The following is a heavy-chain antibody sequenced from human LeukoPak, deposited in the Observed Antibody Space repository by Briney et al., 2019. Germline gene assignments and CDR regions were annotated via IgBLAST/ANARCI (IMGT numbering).Heavy chain of an antibody. D-gene: IGHD4-17*01. CDR1: GGSISSGGYS. J-gene: IGHJ4*02. CDR3: ARGAYGDYVHSYYFDY. CDR2: IYHSGST. Sequence: SQTLSLTCAVSGGSISSGGYSWSWIRQPPGKGLEWIGYIYHSGSTYYNPSLKSRATISVDRSKNQFSLKLSSVTAADTAVYYCARGAYGDYVHSYYFDYWGQGTLVTVSS. V-gene: IGHV4-30-2*01.